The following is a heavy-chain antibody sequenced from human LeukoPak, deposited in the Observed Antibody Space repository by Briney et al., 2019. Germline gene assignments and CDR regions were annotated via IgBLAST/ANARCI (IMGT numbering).Heavy chain of an antibody. CDR3: ARDNGVDSSVSHDAFDI. V-gene: IGHV3-74*01. D-gene: IGHD3-22*01. J-gene: IGHJ3*02. Sequence: GGSLRLSCAASGFTFSSYWMHWVRQAPGKGLVWVSRINSDGSSTSYADSVKGRFTISRDNAKNTLYLQMNSLRAEDTAVYYCARDNGVDSSVSHDAFDIWGQGIMVTVSS. CDR1: GFTFSSYW. CDR2: INSDGSST.